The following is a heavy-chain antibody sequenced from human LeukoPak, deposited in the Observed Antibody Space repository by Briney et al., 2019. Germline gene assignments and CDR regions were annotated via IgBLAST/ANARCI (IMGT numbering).Heavy chain of an antibody. J-gene: IGHJ6*03. CDR1: GGSFSGYY. V-gene: IGHV4-34*01. CDR2: INHSGST. D-gene: IGHD2-2*01. Sequence: PSETLSLTCAVSGGSFSGYYWSWIRQPPGKGLEWIGEINHSGSTNYNPSLKSRVTISVDTSKNQFSLKLSSVTAADTAVYYCARGYRDIVVVPAASEGYYYYMDVWGKGTTVTVSS. CDR3: ARGYRDIVVVPAASEGYYYYMDV.